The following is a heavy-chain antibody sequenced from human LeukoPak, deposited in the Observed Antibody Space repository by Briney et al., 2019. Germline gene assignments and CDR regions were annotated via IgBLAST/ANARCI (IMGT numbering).Heavy chain of an antibody. Sequence: PGGSLSLSCAASGFTFSSYAMSWVRQAPGKGLEWVSAISGSGGSTYYADSVKGRFTISRDNSQNTLYLQMNSLRAEDTAVYYCAKTGDYFDSSGYYRPDAFDIWGRGTMVTVSS. CDR2: ISGSGGST. CDR1: GFTFSSYA. D-gene: IGHD3-22*01. V-gene: IGHV3-23*01. CDR3: AKTGDYFDSSGYYRPDAFDI. J-gene: IGHJ3*02.